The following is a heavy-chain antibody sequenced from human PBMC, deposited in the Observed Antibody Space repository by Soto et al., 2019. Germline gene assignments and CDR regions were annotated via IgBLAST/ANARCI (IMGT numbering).Heavy chain of an antibody. Sequence: PGGSLRLSCAASGFTFTNHWMHWVRQVPGKGLVRVSRINTDGSSTTYAGSVKGRCTISRDNAKNTVYVQMNSLRAEDTAVYYCAQDYSGWFDPWGQGTLVTVSS. D-gene: IGHD2-15*01. V-gene: IGHV3-74*01. CDR3: AQDYSGWFDP. J-gene: IGHJ5*02. CDR1: GFTFTNHW. CDR2: INTDGSST.